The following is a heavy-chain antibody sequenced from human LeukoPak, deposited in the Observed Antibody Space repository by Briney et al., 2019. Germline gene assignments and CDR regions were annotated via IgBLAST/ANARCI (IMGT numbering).Heavy chain of an antibody. CDR2: IYTSGST. CDR1: GGSISSGSYY. Sequence: PSETLSLTCTVSGGSISSGSYYWSWIRQPAGKGLEWIGRIYTSGSTNYNPSLKSRVTISVDTSKNQFSLKLSSVTAADTAVYYCARDSGYDIIDYWGQGTLVTVSS. J-gene: IGHJ4*02. D-gene: IGHD5-12*01. V-gene: IGHV4-61*02. CDR3: ARDSGYDIIDY.